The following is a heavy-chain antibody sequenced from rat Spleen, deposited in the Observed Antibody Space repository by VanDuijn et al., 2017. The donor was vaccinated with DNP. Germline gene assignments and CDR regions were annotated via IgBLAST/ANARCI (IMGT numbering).Heavy chain of an antibody. D-gene: IGHD1-4*01. CDR3: ARSTPGIKGYYFDY. CDR2: ISRSGGST. V-gene: IGHV5-31*01. CDR1: GFTFNKYW. Sequence: EVQLVESGGGLVQPGRSLKLSCAASGFTFNKYWMTWIRQVPGKGLEWVASISRSGGSTYYPDSVKGRFTISRDNAKNTLYLQMNSLRSEDTATYYCARSTPGIKGYYFDYWGQGVMVTVSS. J-gene: IGHJ2*01.